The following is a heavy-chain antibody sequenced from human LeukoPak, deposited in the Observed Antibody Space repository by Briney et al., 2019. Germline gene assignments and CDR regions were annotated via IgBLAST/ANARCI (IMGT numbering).Heavy chain of an antibody. J-gene: IGHJ4*02. CDR1: GFTFGDYA. CDR2: IRSKAYGGTT. CDR3: TREAYGSGSYYNVDY. V-gene: IGHV3-49*04. D-gene: IGHD3-10*01. Sequence: GGSLRLSCTASGFTFGDYAMSWVRQAPGKGLEWVGFIRSKAYGGTTEYAASVKGRFTISRDDSKSIAYLQMNSLKTEDTAVYYCTREAYGSGSYYNVDYWGQGTLVTVSS.